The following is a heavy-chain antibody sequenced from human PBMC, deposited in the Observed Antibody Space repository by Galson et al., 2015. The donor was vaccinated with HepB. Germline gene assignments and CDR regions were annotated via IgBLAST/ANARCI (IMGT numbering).Heavy chain of an antibody. V-gene: IGHV4-59*11. CDR3: ARLSRGGN. CDR2: FYNGGST. CDR1: GDSISSLY. Sequence: LSLTCTVSGDSISSLYWSWIRQPPGKGLEWIGYFYNGGSTNYNPSLKSRVTISADTSKNQFSLKLRSVTAADTAAYYCARLSRGGNWGQGTLVTVSS. J-gene: IGHJ4*02. D-gene: IGHD2-15*01.